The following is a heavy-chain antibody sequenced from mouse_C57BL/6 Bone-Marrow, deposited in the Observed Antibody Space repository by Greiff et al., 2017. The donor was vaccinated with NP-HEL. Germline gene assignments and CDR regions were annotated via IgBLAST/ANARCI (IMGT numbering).Heavy chain of an antibody. D-gene: IGHD2-1*01. Sequence: QVQLQQSGAELARPGASVKLSCKASGYTFTSYGISWVKQRTGQGLEWIGEIYPRSGNTYYNEKFKGKATLTADKSSSTAYMELRSLTSEDSAFYFCARSNYGNYRWYFDVWGTGTTVTVSS. CDR1: GYTFTSYG. J-gene: IGHJ1*03. CDR3: ARSNYGNYRWYFDV. CDR2: IYPRSGNT. V-gene: IGHV1-81*01.